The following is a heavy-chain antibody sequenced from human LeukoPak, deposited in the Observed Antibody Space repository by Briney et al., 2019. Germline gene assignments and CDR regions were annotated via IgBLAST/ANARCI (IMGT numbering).Heavy chain of an antibody. Sequence: ESGPTLVNPTQTLTLTCTFSGFSLSTGAMCVSWVRQPPGKALEWLALVDWDDDKYYSTSLKTRLTISKDTSKNQVVLTMTNMDPVDTATYYCVRMSSYSSSWYVDYWGQGTLVTVSS. J-gene: IGHJ4*02. CDR3: VRMSSYSSSWYVDY. V-gene: IGHV2-70*13. D-gene: IGHD6-13*01. CDR2: VDWDDDK. CDR1: GFSLSTGAMC.